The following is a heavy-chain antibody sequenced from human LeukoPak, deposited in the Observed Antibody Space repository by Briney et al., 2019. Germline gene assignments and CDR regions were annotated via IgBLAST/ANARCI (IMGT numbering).Heavy chain of an antibody. V-gene: IGHV4-39*07. CDR3: ARVPYMDV. CDR1: GGSIGTYY. CDR2: IYYSGST. J-gene: IGHJ6*03. Sequence: PSETLSLTCTVSGGSIGTYYWGWIRQPPGKGLEWIGSIYYSGSTYYNPSLKSRVTISVDTSKNQFSLKLSSVTAADTAVYYCARVPYMDVWGKGTTVTVSS.